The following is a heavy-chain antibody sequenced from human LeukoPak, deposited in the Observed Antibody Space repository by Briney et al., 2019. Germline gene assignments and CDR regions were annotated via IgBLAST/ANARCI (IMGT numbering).Heavy chain of an antibody. D-gene: IGHD2-15*01. V-gene: IGHV3-74*01. CDR3: ARGPRWYCSGGSCYSWFDP. Sequence: GGSLRLSCAASGFTFSSYWMHWVRRAPGKGLVWVSRINSDGSSTNYADSVKGRFTISRDNAKNTLYLQMNSLRAEDTAVYYCARGPRWYCSGGSCYSWFDPWGQGTLVTVSS. J-gene: IGHJ5*02. CDR2: INSDGSST. CDR1: GFTFSSYW.